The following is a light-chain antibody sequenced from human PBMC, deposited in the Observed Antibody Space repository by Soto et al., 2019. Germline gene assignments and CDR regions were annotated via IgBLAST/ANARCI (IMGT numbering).Light chain of an antibody. CDR3: LSYPGTNTFF. CDR1: SSDVGSYNL. Sequence: QSALTQPASVSGSPGQSITISCTGTSSDVGSYNLVSWYQQHPGKAPKLMIYEGNKRPSGVSNRFSGSKSPNTASLTISGFQTEVEVDYSCLSYPGTNTFFFGPGTKLTVL. J-gene: IGLJ1*01. CDR2: EGN. V-gene: IGLV2-23*01.